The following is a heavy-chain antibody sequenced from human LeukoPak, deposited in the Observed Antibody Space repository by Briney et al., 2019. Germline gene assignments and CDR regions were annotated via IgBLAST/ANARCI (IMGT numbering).Heavy chain of an antibody. Sequence: PGGSLRLSCAASTFPLSSYTMNWVRQAPGKGLEWVSSISSSSTYINYAGPVKGRFTISRDNAKNSMSLQMNSLRAEDTAVYYCARVRFAGPQAFDIWGEGTMVTVAS. V-gene: IGHV3-21*01. CDR3: ARVRFAGPQAFDI. J-gene: IGHJ3*02. CDR2: ISSSSTYI. CDR1: TFPLSSYT. D-gene: IGHD4/OR15-4a*01.